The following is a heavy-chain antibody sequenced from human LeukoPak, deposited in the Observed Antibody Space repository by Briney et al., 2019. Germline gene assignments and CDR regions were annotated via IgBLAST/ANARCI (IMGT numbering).Heavy chain of an antibody. J-gene: IGHJ5*02. CDR1: GGSISSYY. V-gene: IGHV4-4*07. Sequence: SETQSLTCTVSGGSISSYYWSWIRQPAGKGLEWTGRIYTSGSTNYNPSLKSRVTMSVDTSKNQFSLKLSSVTAADTAVYYCARDPYCSSSSCYTNWFDPWGQGTLVTVSS. CDR2: IYTSGST. CDR3: ARDPYCSSSSCYTNWFDP. D-gene: IGHD2-2*02.